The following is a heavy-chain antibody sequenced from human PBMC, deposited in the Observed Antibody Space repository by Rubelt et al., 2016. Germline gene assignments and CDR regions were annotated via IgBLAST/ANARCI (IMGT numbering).Heavy chain of an antibody. J-gene: IGHJ3*02. CDR1: GFTFSSYA. Sequence: QVQLVESGGGVVQPGRSLRLSCAASGFTFSSYAMHWVRQAPGKGLEWVAVISYDGSKYYADSVKGRFTISRDNSKNTPYLQMNSLRADDTAVYYCAMEGDAFDIWGQGTMVTVSS. V-gene: IGHV3-30*04. CDR3: AMEGDAFDI. D-gene: IGHD3-3*01. CDR2: ISYDGSK.